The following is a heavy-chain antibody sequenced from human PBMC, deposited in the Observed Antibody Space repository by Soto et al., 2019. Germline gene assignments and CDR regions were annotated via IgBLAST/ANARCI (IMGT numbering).Heavy chain of an antibody. V-gene: IGHV4-30-4*01. CDR1: GASISSGDYY. Sequence: NPSETLSLTCTVSGASISSGDYYWSWIRQPPGEGLEWIGYIYHSGSTYYNPSLKSRAIISVDTSKNQFSLLLASVTAADTAAYYCARVSGTCTSCYWQGWFDSWGQGTLVTVSS. J-gene: IGHJ5*01. CDR3: ARVSGTCTSCYWQGWFDS. D-gene: IGHD2-15*01. CDR2: IYHSGST.